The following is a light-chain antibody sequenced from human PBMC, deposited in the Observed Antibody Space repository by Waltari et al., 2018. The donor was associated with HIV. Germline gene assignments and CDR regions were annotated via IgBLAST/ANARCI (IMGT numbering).Light chain of an antibody. CDR3: SSYTSSSTQV. Sequence: QSALTQPASVSGSPGQSITISCTGTSSDVGTYNYVSWYQQHPGKAPKLMIYEVSYRPSGVSNRFSASKSGNTASLTISGLQAEDEADYYCSSYTSSSTQVFGGGTKLTVL. V-gene: IGLV2-14*01. CDR1: SSDVGTYNY. CDR2: EVS. J-gene: IGLJ3*02.